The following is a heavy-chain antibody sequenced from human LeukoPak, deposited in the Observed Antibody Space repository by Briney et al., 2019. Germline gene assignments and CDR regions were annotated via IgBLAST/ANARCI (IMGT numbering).Heavy chain of an antibody. J-gene: IGHJ4*02. Sequence: ASVKVSCKASGYTFTGHYMHWVRQAPGQGLEWMGWINPNSGGTNYAQKFQGRVTITTDESTSTAYMELSSLRSEDTAVYYCAREEGELPRELDYWGQGTLVTVSS. CDR1: GYTFTGHY. V-gene: IGHV1-2*02. D-gene: IGHD1-26*01. CDR2: INPNSGGT. CDR3: AREEGELPRELDY.